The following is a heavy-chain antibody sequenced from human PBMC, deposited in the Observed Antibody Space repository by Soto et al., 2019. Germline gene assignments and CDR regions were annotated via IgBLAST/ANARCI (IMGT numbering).Heavy chain of an antibody. CDR2: ISAHNDNT. J-gene: IGHJ4*02. CDR1: GYTFTSYG. Sequence: QVHLVQSGAEVKKPGASVKVSCKCSGYTFTSYGITWVRQAPGQGLEWMGWISAHNDNTDYAQKLQGRVTVTRDTSTSTAYMELRSLRSDGMAVYYCARGRYGDYWGQGALVTVSS. D-gene: IGHD1-1*01. CDR3: ARGRYGDY. V-gene: IGHV1-18*03.